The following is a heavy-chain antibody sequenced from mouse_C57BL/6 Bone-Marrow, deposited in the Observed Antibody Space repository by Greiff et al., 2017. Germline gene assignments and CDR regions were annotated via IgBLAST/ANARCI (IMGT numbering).Heavy chain of an antibody. CDR1: GYAFTNYL. J-gene: IGHJ3*01. CDR2: INPGSGGT. D-gene: IGHD2-2*01. V-gene: IGHV1-54*01. CDR3: ARSGDYGYDGFAY. Sequence: QVQLKESGAELVRPGTSVKVSCKASGYAFTNYLIEWVKQRPGQGLEWIGVINPGSGGTNYNEKFKGKATLTADKASSTAYMQLSSLTSEDSAVYFCARSGDYGYDGFAYWGQGTLVTVSA.